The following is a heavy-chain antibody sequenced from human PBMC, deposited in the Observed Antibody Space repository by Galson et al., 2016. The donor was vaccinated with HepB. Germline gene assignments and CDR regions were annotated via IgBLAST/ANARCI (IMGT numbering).Heavy chain of an antibody. J-gene: IGHJ6*02. CDR2: VHNSGYT. Sequence: SETLSLTCTVSGDSISSYYWPWIRLPTGKGLEWIGYVHNSGYTTYNPSLNGRVTISVDTSKNQFSLRLSSVTAADTAIYYCARVWEISGPGIYGMDVWGQGTTVTVSS. V-gene: IGHV4-59*01. CDR1: GDSISSYY. D-gene: IGHD5-12*01. CDR3: ARVWEISGPGIYGMDV.